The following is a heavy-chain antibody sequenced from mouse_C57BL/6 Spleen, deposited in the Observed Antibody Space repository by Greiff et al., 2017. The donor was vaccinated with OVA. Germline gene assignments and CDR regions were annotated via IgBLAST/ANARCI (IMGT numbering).Heavy chain of an antibody. CDR3: THVYDYEGFAY. CDR2: IRNKANNHAT. CDR1: GFTFSDAW. Sequence: EVQRVESGGGLVQPGGSMKLSCAASGFTFSDAWMDWVRQSPEKGLEWVAEIRNKANNHATYYAESVKGRFTISRDDSKSSFYLQMNSLIAEDTGIYYCTHVYDYEGFAYWGQGTLVTVSA. D-gene: IGHD2-4*01. V-gene: IGHV6-6*01. J-gene: IGHJ3*01.